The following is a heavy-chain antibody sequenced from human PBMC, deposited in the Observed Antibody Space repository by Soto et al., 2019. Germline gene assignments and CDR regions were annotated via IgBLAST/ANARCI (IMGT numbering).Heavy chain of an antibody. V-gene: IGHV4-59*08. CDR1: GGSIISYY. D-gene: IGHD2-15*01. CDR3: ARQRHAANFDY. J-gene: IGHJ4*02. CDR2: IYYSGST. Sequence: SETLSLTCTVSGGSIISYYWSWIRQPPGKGLEWIGYIYYSGSTNYNPSLKSRVTISVDTSKNQFSLKLSSVTAADTAVYYCARQRHAANFDYWGQGTLVTVSS.